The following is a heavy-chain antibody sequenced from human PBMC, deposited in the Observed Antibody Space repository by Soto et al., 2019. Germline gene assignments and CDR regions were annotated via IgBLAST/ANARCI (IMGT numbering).Heavy chain of an antibody. D-gene: IGHD1-1*01. CDR2: INSDGSST. Sequence: PGGARRLSCAASGFTFSRYWMHWGRQAPGKGLVWVSRINSDGSSTSYADSVKGRFTISRDNAKNTLYLQMNSLRIEDTAIYYCFQVRLAYWGQRELVTVSS. J-gene: IGHJ4*02. V-gene: IGHV3-74*01. CDR3: FQVRLAY. CDR1: GFTFSRYW.